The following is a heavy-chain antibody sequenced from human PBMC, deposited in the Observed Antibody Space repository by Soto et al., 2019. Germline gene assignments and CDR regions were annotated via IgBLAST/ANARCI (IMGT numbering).Heavy chain of an antibody. CDR3: ARDFPSSSSDP. J-gene: IGHJ5*02. CDR2: IIPIFGTA. Sequence: QVQLVQSGAEVKKPGSSVKVSCTASGGTFSSYAITWVRQAPGQGLEWMGGIIPIFGTANYAQKFKGRVTITADESLTTAYMGLSGLKSEDTAVYYCARDFPSSSSDPWGQGTLVTVSS. V-gene: IGHV1-69*01. CDR1: GGTFSSYA.